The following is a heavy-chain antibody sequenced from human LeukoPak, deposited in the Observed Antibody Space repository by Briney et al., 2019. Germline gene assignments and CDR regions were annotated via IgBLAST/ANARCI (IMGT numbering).Heavy chain of an antibody. CDR2: ISAYNGNT. CDR3: ARGKQLVRGNWFDP. CDR1: GYTFTSYG. Sequence: ASVKVSCKASGYTFTSYGISWVRQAPGQGLEWMGWISAYNGNTNYAQKLQGRVTMTRNTSISTAYMELSSLRSEDTAVYYCARGKQLVRGNWFDPWGQGTLVTVSS. V-gene: IGHV1-18*01. D-gene: IGHD6-13*01. J-gene: IGHJ5*02.